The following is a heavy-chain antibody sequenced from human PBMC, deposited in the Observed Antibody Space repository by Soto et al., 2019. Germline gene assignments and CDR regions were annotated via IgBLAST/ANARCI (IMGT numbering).Heavy chain of an antibody. V-gene: IGHV4-30-4*02. CDR3: ATIKLGSNRLDY. CDR2: IYYSGST. Sequence: SDTLSLTCTVSGGSISIGDYYWSWIRQPPGKGLEWIGYIYYSGSTYYNPSLKSRVTISVDTSKNHFSLKLSSVTAADTAVYNCATIKLGSNRLDYWGQGTLVTVSS. D-gene: IGHD3-10*01. J-gene: IGHJ4*02. CDR1: GGSISIGDYY.